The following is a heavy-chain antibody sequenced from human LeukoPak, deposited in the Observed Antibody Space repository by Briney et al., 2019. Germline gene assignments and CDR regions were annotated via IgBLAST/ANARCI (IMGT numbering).Heavy chain of an antibody. V-gene: IGHV3-23*01. D-gene: IGHD3-10*01. CDR2: ISGSDGYT. CDR1: GFTFRSYG. Sequence: GGSLRLSCAASGFTFRSYGMSWVRQAPGKGLEWVSSISGSDGYTYYADSVKGRFTISRDSAENTLYLQMKSLKAEDTAFYYCARPLLYYYGSETYFWFDLWGQGTLVTVSS. CDR3: ARPLLYYYGSETYFWFDL. J-gene: IGHJ5*02.